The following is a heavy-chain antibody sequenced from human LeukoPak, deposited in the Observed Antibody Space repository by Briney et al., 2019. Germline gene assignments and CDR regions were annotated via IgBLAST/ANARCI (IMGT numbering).Heavy chain of an antibody. V-gene: IGHV1-69*06. CDR2: IIPIFGTA. J-gene: IGHJ5*02. Sequence: GASVKVSCKASGGTFSSYAISWVRQAPGQGLEWMGGIIPIFGTANYAQKFQGRVTITADKSTSTAYMELSSLRSEDTAVYYCARDHSVGDIAWWFDPWGQGTLVSVPS. CDR3: ARDHSVGDIAWWFDP. D-gene: IGHD3-10*01. CDR1: GGTFSSYA.